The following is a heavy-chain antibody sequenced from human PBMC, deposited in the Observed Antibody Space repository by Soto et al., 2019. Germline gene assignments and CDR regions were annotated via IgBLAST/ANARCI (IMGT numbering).Heavy chain of an antibody. J-gene: IGHJ4*02. Sequence: ASVKVSCKASGYTFTSYDINWVRQATGQGLEWMGWMSPNSGNTDYAQKLQGRVTMTTDTSTSTAYMELRSLRSDDTAVYYCARDHGGMAPLDYWGQGTLVTVSS. CDR1: GYTFTSYD. CDR2: MSPNSGNT. D-gene: IGHD4-17*01. CDR3: ARDHGGMAPLDY. V-gene: IGHV1-18*01.